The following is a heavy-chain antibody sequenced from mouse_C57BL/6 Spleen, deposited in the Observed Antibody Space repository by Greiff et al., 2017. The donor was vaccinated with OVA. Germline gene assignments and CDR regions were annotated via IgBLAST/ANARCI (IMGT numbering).Heavy chain of an antibody. Sequence: EVKLQESGEGLVKPGGSLKLSCAASGFTFSSYAMSWVRQTPEKRLEWVAYISSGGDYIYYADTVKGRFTISRDNARNTLYLQMSSLKSEDTAMYYCTREIYDGYSSWFAYWGQGTLVTVSA. CDR3: TREIYDGYSSWFAY. J-gene: IGHJ3*01. V-gene: IGHV5-9-1*02. CDR2: ISSGGDYI. D-gene: IGHD2-3*01. CDR1: GFTFSSYA.